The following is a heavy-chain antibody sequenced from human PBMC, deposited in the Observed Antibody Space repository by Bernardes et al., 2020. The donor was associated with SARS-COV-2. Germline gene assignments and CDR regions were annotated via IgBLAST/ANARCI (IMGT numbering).Heavy chain of an antibody. J-gene: IGHJ6*02. D-gene: IGHD4-17*01. CDR2: IYPCYSDT. Sequence: GSLKISLRCSWYTFTNYLIGWVRPMPRKGLELVGIIYPCYSDTKYSPSFQGRVTISADKSVNTAYLQWSSLKASDTAIYYCARRRYGDFGVDVWGQGTTVTVSS. V-gene: IGHV5-51*01. CDR1: WYTFTNYL. CDR3: ARRRYGDFGVDV.